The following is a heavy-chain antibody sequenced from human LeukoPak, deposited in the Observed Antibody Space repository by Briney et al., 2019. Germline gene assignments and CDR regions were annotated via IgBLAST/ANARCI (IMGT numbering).Heavy chain of an antibody. CDR2: ISSSSSYI. Sequence: GGSLRLSCAASGFTFSSYSMNWVRQAPGKGLEWVSSISSSSSYIYYADSVKGRFTISRDNAKNSLYLQMNSLRAEDTAVYYCARDLGGEDYYDSSGYYYGFDIWGQGTMVTVSS. D-gene: IGHD3-22*01. V-gene: IGHV3-21*01. J-gene: IGHJ3*02. CDR1: GFTFSSYS. CDR3: ARDLGGEDYYDSSGYYYGFDI.